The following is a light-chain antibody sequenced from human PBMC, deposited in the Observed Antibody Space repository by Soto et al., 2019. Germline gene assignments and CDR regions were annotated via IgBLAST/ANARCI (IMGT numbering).Light chain of an antibody. CDR3: QQRET. V-gene: IGKV1-39*01. J-gene: IGKJ3*01. Sequence: DIQMTQSPSSLSASVGDRVTITCRASQAIHSYLNWYQQKPGKAPNLLIFATSTLQSGVPSRFSGSGSGTVFTLTISSLQPEDFATYYCQQRETFGPGTKVDIK. CDR2: ATS. CDR1: QAIHSY.